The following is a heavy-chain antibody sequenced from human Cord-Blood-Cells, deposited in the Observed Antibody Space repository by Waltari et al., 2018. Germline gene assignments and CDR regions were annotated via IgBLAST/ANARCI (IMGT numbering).Heavy chain of an antibody. CDR3: ARHVRTYRGFGELYYFDY. D-gene: IGHD3-10*01. V-gene: IGHV4-39*01. J-gene: IGHJ4*02. Sequence: QLQLQESGPGLVKPSETLSLTCTVSGGSISSSSYYWGWIRQPPGKGLEGIGSIYYSGCTDYHPSLKGGVTISVDTSKNPFSLKLSAVTAADTAVYYCARHVRTYRGFGELYYFDYWGQGTLVTVSS. CDR1: GGSISSSSYY. CDR2: IYYSGCT.